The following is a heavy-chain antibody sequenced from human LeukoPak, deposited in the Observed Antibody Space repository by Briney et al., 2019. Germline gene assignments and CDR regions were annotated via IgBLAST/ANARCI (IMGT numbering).Heavy chain of an antibody. CDR1: GGSISSYY. D-gene: IGHD5-18*01. Sequence: TSETLSLTCTVSGGSISSYYWSWIGQPPGKGLEWIGYIYYSGTTNYNPSLKSRVTISVDTSKNQFSLKLSSVTAADTAVYYCAREAYSYGHTSQAFDYWGQGTLVTVSS. V-gene: IGHV4-59*01. J-gene: IGHJ4*02. CDR3: AREAYSYGHTSQAFDY. CDR2: IYYSGTT.